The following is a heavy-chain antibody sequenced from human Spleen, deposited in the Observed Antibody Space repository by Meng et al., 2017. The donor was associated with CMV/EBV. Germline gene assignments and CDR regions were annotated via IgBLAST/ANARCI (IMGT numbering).Heavy chain of an antibody. Sequence: VSGGSISGDYWSWIRQSAGEGLESIGCIYFTGTSSHNPSLRSRVTMSVDTSKKQFSLQLTSVTAADTAVYYCATAPYLDSKGDYFDYWGRGALVTVSS. CDR1: GGSISGDY. D-gene: IGHD4-11*01. V-gene: IGHV4-59*03. CDR2: IYFTGTS. CDR3: ATAPYLDSKGDYFDY. J-gene: IGHJ4*02.